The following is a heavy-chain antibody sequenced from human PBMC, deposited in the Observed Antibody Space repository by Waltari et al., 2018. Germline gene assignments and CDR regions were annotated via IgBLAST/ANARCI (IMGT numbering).Heavy chain of an antibody. CDR1: GGSISSGDYY. CDR3: ARYCTGGVCYTSNDAFDI. V-gene: IGHV4-30-4*08. J-gene: IGHJ3*02. D-gene: IGHD2-8*02. Sequence: QVQLQESGPGLVKPSQTLSLTCTVSGGSISSGDYYWSWIRQPPGKGLEWIGYIYYSGSTYYNPSLKSRVTISVDTSKNQFSLKLSSVTAADTAVYYCARYCTGGVCYTSNDAFDIWGQGTMVTVSS. CDR2: IYYSGST.